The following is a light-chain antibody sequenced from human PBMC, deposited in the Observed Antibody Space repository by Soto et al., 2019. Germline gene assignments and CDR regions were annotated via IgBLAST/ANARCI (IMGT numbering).Light chain of an antibody. V-gene: IGKV1-5*03. CDR1: QSISSW. J-gene: IGKJ1*01. Sequence: DIQMTQFPSTLSASVGDRVTITCRASQSISSWLAWYQHKPGKAPNLLIYKASTLEGGVPSRFSGSGSGTEFTLTISSLQPDDSATYYCQEFGSSSQTFGQGTKVEIK. CDR2: KAS. CDR3: QEFGSSSQT.